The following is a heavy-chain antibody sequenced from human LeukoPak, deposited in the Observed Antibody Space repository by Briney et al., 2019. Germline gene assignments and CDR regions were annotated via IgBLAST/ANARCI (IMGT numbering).Heavy chain of an antibody. D-gene: IGHD6-19*01. CDR3: ARGTVAGIPFDY. CDR1: GGSFSGYY. Sequence: PSETLSLTCAVYGGSFSGYYWSWIRQPPGKGLEWIGEINHSGSTNYNPSLKSRVTISVDTSKNQFSLKLSSVTAADTAVYYCARGTVAGIPFDYWGQGTLVTVSS. V-gene: IGHV4-34*01. CDR2: INHSGST. J-gene: IGHJ4*02.